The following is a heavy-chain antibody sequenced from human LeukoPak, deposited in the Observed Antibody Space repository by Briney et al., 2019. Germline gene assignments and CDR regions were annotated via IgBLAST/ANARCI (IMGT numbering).Heavy chain of an antibody. D-gene: IGHD6-13*01. Sequence: ASVKVSCKVSGYTLTELSMHWVRQAPGQGLEWMGWINPNSGGTNYAQKFQGRVTMTRDTSISTAYMELSRLRSDDTAVYYCARGGGKQQLPSDYWGQGTLVTVSS. CDR1: GYTLTELS. J-gene: IGHJ4*02. V-gene: IGHV1-2*02. CDR3: ARGGGKQQLPSDY. CDR2: INPNSGGT.